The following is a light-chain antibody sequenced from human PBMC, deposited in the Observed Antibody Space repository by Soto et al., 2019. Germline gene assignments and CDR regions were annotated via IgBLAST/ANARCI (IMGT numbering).Light chain of an antibody. Sequence: QSALTQPASVSGSPGQSITISCTGTSSDVGSYEFVSWYQQYPGKAPKLMIHEATKRPSGVSDRFSGSKSGNTASLTISDLQGEDEADYYCSSYTTNNTVVFGGGTKVTVL. J-gene: IGLJ2*01. V-gene: IGLV2-14*02. CDR1: SSDVGSYEF. CDR3: SSYTTNNTVV. CDR2: EAT.